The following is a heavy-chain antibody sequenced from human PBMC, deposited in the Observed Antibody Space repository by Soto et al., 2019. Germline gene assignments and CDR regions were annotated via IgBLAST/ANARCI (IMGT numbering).Heavy chain of an antibody. CDR1: GGSFSGYY. CDR3: ARVGFNWNDDYYGMDV. J-gene: IGHJ6*02. V-gene: IGHV4-34*01. D-gene: IGHD1-20*01. Sequence: PSETLSLTCAVYGGSFSGYYWSWIRQPPGEGLEWIGEINHSGSTNYNPSLKSRVTISVDTSKNQFSLKLSSVTAADTAVYYCARVGFNWNDDYYGMDVWGQGTTVTVSS. CDR2: INHSGST.